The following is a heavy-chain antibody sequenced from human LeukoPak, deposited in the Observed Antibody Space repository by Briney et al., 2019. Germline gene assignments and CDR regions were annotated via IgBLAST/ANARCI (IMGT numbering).Heavy chain of an antibody. J-gene: IGHJ4*02. CDR1: GFTFSDYY. V-gene: IGHV3-23*01. D-gene: IGHD2-15*01. CDR3: AKIRSVYCSGGSCFEFDY. Sequence: PGGSLRLSCAASGFTFSDYYMSWIRQAPGKGLEWVSAISHSGGTTYYADSVKGRFTISRDNSKNTLYLQMNSLRAEDTAVYYCAKIRSVYCSGGSCFEFDYWGQGTLVTVSS. CDR2: ISHSGGTT.